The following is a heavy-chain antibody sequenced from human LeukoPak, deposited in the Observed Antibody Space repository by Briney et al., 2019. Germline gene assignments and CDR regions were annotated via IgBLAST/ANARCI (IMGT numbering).Heavy chain of an antibody. CDR1: GGSISDNY. Sequence: SETLSLTCTVSGGSISDNYWSWIRQPPGKGLEWIGYAYYSGHTNYNSSLKSRVTMSLDTSKSQFSLRLSSVTAADTAVYFCARHPFATPFDYWGPGTLVTVSS. J-gene: IGHJ4*02. V-gene: IGHV4-59*08. CDR3: ARHPFATPFDY. CDR2: AYYSGHT. D-gene: IGHD2-15*01.